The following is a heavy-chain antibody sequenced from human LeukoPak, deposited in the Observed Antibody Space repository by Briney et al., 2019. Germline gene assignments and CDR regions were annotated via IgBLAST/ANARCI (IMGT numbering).Heavy chain of an antibody. CDR2: ISGRDSVT. J-gene: IGHJ6*02. Sequence: GSLRISCGASGFTFCNYDMSWVRQASGEGVEWVSGISGRDSVTYYADSVKGRFTISRDNSKNTLYLQMNSLRAEDTAVYYCAKGYGYSSSWTSNYYFYGLDVWGQGTTVTVSS. D-gene: IGHD6-13*01. V-gene: IGHV3-23*01. CDR1: GFTFCNYD. CDR3: AKGYGYSSSWTSNYYFYGLDV.